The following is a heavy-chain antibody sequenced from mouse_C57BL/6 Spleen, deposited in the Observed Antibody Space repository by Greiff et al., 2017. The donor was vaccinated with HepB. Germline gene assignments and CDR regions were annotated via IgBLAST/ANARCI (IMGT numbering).Heavy chain of an antibody. CDR3: ARGGGRNYFDY. V-gene: IGHV1-82*01. J-gene: IGHJ2*01. Sequence: QVQLQQSGPELVKPGASVKISCKASGYAFSSSWMNWVKQRPGKGLEWIGRIYPGDGDTNYNGKFKGKATLTADKTSSTAYLQLSSLTSEDSAVSFCARGGGRNYFDYWGQGTTLTVSS. CDR1: GYAFSSSW. CDR2: IYPGDGDT.